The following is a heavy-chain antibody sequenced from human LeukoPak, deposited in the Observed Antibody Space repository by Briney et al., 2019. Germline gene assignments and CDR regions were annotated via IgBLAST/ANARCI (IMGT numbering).Heavy chain of an antibody. V-gene: IGHV4-4*09. Sequence: SETLSLTCTVSGGSISGGYWSWIRQPPGRGLEWIGYVYTSGSTNYNPSLKSRVTISVDTSESQFALKLSSVTAADTAVYYCAKGYFDYSTYYSYYFNLWGQGALVTVSS. J-gene: IGHJ4*02. D-gene: IGHD4-11*01. CDR1: GGSISGGY. CDR2: VYTSGST. CDR3: AKGYFDYSTYYSYYFNL.